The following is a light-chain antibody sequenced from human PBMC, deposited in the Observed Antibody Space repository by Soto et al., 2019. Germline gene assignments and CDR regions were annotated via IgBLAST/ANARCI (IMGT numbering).Light chain of an antibody. CDR3: LQYGISPRT. Sequence: EIVWTQSPGTLSLSPGERATLSCRASQSVRSSYLAWYQQKPGQDPRLLIYGASSRATDVPDRFSGSGSGTDFTVTISRLEPEDCAVYYCLQYGISPRTFGKGTKVEI. J-gene: IGKJ1*01. CDR1: QSVRSSY. CDR2: GAS. V-gene: IGKV3-20*01.